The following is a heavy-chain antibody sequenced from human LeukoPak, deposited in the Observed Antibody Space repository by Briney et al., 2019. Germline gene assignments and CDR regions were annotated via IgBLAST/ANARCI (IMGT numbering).Heavy chain of an antibody. CDR2: ISYDTRNK. CDR1: GFTFSNYA. D-gene: IGHD3-16*01. V-gene: IGHV3-30*04. Sequence: SGGSLRLSCVGSGFTFSNYAMHWVRQAPGKGLEWVTIISYDTRNKYFADSVNGRFTVSRDNSKNTVYLQMNSLRVDDTAVYFCAGFWGSHRLEYWGQGTPVIVSS. CDR3: AGFWGSHRLEY. J-gene: IGHJ4*02.